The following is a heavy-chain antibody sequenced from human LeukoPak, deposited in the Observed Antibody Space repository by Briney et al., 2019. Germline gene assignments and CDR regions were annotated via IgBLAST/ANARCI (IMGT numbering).Heavy chain of an antibody. CDR2: ISSSSSYI. D-gene: IGHD5-24*01. V-gene: IGHV3-21*01. Sequence: GGSLRLSCAASGFTFSSYSMNWVRQAPGKGLEWVSSISSSSSYIYYADSLKGRFTISRDNAKTSLYLQMNSLRAEDTAVYYCASDGYNSFDNWGQGTLVTVSS. J-gene: IGHJ4*02. CDR1: GFTFSSYS. CDR3: ASDGYNSFDN.